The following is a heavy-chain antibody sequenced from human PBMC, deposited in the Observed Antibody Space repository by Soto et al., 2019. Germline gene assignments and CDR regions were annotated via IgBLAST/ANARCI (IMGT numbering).Heavy chain of an antibody. CDR3: AKAGQVGPTPFLDS. Sequence: PGGSLRLSCAASGFTFSSYWMHWVRQAPGKGLVWVSRINSDGGSTSYADSVKGRFTISRDNSQNTVYLQMNTLRAEDTAVFYCAKAGQVGPTPFLDSWGQGTLVTVSS. CDR2: INSDGGST. CDR1: GFTFSSYW. V-gene: IGHV3-74*01. D-gene: IGHD1-26*01. J-gene: IGHJ4*02.